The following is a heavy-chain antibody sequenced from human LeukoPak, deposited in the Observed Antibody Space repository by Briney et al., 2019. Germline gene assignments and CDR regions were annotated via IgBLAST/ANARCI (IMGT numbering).Heavy chain of an antibody. CDR1: GFTLSSYE. CDR2: ISGSGSTI. Sequence: PVGSLRLSCAASGFTLSSYEMNWVRRAPGKGLQWVSYISGSGSTIWYADSVKGRFTISRDNAKNSLYLQVNSLRAEDTAVYYCARENWFDSWGQGTLVTVSS. J-gene: IGHJ5*01. CDR3: ARENWFDS. V-gene: IGHV3-48*03.